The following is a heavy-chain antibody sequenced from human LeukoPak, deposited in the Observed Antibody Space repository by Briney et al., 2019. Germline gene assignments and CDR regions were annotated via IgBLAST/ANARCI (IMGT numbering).Heavy chain of an antibody. D-gene: IGHD5-18*01. V-gene: IGHV3-74*01. CDR1: GFTFSSYW. Sequence: GGSLRLSCSASGFTFSSYWMHWVRQAQGTGLVWVSRINSDGSSTSYADSVKGRFTISRDNAKNTLYLQMNSLRAEDTAVYYCARGGAAMAYYWGQGTLVTVSS. CDR2: INSDGSST. J-gene: IGHJ4*02. CDR3: ARGGAAMAYY.